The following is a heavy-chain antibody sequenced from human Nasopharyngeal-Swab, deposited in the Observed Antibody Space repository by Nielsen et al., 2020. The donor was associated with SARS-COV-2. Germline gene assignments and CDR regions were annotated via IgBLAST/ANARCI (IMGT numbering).Heavy chain of an antibody. V-gene: IGHV4-59*08. CDR2: IYYTGST. D-gene: IGHD3-22*01. Sequence: SETLSLTCTVSGGSITGYYCSWIRQPPGKGLEWIGNIYYTGSTKYNPSLKSRVTISIDASKYQFSLKLSSVTAADTAVYYCARHSGYDIDYWGQGTLVTVSS. J-gene: IGHJ4*02. CDR3: ARHSGYDIDY. CDR1: GGSITGYY.